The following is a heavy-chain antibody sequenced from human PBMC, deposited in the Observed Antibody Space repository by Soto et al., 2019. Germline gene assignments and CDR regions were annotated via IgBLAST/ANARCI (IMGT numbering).Heavy chain of an antibody. D-gene: IGHD4-17*01. CDR3: ARVRATDYEIDY. V-gene: IGHV3-7*03. J-gene: IGHJ4*02. CDR2: IKRDGSEK. Sequence: EVQLVESGGGLVQPGGSLRLSCTASGFMFGSYWMTWVRHVPGKGLQWVANIKRDGSEKYYVDFGKGRFTISRDNADNSVFLDMNNLRVDDTATYYCARVRATDYEIDYWGQGALVTVSS. CDR1: GFMFGSYW.